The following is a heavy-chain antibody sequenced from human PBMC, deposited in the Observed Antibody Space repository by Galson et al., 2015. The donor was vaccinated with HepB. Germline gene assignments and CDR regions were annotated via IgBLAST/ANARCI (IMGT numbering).Heavy chain of an antibody. D-gene: IGHD3-16*01. CDR1: GFSLSTYW. V-gene: IGHV3-7*03. CDR2: IIQDGSVT. J-gene: IGHJ4*02. CDR3: ARDGFSFGSHDY. Sequence: FLRLSCAASGFSLSTYWMSWVRQAPGKGLEWVANIIQDGSVTNYVDSVKGRFTISRDNAQNSLFLQMSGLRAEDTALYYYARDGFSFGSHDYWGQGTLVTVHS.